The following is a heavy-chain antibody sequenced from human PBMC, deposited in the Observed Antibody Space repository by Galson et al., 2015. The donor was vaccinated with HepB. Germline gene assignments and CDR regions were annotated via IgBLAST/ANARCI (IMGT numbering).Heavy chain of an antibody. CDR2: INHDGSQK. J-gene: IGHJ5*02. D-gene: IGHD2/OR15-2a*01. V-gene: IGHV3-7*02. CDR3: ARGLEDGHYFFRGWQNRNNYFDP. Sequence: SLRLSCAASGFNFKNYSMNWVRQTPGKGLEWVANINHDGSQKYYVDSVKGRFTISRDNVRNSLDLQMNSLRGEDTAVYFCARGLEDGHYFFRGWQNRNNYFDPWGQGTLVTVSS. CDR1: GFNFKNYS.